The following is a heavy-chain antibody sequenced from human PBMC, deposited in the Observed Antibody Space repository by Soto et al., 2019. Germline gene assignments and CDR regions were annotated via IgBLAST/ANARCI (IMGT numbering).Heavy chain of an antibody. J-gene: IGHJ6*02. Sequence: PGESLKISCKGSGYSFTSYWIGWVRQMPGKGLEWMGIIYPGDSDTRYSPSFQGQVTISVDKSISTAYLQWSSLKASDTAMYYCARGDYDILTGSYKSYYGMDVWGQGTTVTVSS. CDR1: GYSFTSYW. CDR2: IYPGDSDT. D-gene: IGHD3-9*01. V-gene: IGHV5-51*01. CDR3: ARGDYDILTGSYKSYYGMDV.